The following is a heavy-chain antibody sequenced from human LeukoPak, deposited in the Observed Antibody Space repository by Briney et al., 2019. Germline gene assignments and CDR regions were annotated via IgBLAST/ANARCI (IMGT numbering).Heavy chain of an antibody. CDR1: GFTFSDYY. D-gene: IGHD5-18*01. V-gene: IGHV3-11*01. CDR2: ISGSTTTI. CDR3: ARGYTYGVDF. J-gene: IGHJ4*02. Sequence: GGSLRLSCAASGFTFSDYYMSWIRQAPGKGLEWVSFISGSTTTIYYADSVKGRFTISRDNAKNSLVLQMNTLRAEDTAVYYCARGYTYGVDFWGQGTLVTVSS.